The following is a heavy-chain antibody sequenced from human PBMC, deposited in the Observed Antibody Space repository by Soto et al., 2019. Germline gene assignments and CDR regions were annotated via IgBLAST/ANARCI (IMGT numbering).Heavy chain of an antibody. D-gene: IGHD3-3*01. CDR1: GFTFSDYY. CDR3: PVCCLENDFGAV. V-gene: IGHV3-72*01. CDR2: SKNKADSYTT. Sequence: EVQLVESGGGLVQPGGSLRLSCAASGFTFSDYYMDWVRQAPGKGLEWVGRSKNKADSYTTEYAASVKGRFSISRDGSKNSLYLQMNSLKTEDTAVYYCPVCCLENDFGAVWRQGILVTVAS. J-gene: IGHJ4*02.